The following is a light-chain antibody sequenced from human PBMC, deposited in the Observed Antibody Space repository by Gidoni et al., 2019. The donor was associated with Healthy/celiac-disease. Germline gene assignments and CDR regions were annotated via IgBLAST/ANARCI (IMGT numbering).Light chain of an antibody. Sequence: DIQMNPSHSTLSASVGDRVTLTCRDSQSISSWLAWYQQNPGKAPKLLIYKASSLESGVPSRFSGSGSGTEFTLTISSLQPDDFATYYCQQYNSYSLYTSGQGTKLEIK. CDR3: QQYNSYSLYT. J-gene: IGKJ2*01. CDR2: KAS. CDR1: QSISSW. V-gene: IGKV1-5*03.